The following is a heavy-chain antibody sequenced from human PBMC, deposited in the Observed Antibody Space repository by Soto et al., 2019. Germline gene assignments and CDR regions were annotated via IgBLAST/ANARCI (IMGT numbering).Heavy chain of an antibody. CDR1: GGSISSSSYY. D-gene: IGHD5-18*01. Sequence: QLQLQESGPGLVKPSESLSLTCTVSGGSISSSSYYWGWIRERPGKGLEWIGSIYYIGSTYYNPSLKSRVTISVDTSKNQFSLKLSSVTAADTAVYYCAIITAMVPHFDYWGQGTLVTVSS. CDR3: AIITAMVPHFDY. J-gene: IGHJ4*02. CDR2: IYYIGST. V-gene: IGHV4-39*01.